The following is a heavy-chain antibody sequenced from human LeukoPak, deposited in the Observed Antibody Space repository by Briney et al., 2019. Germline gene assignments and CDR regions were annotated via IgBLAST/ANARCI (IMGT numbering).Heavy chain of an antibody. CDR1: GGSISSYY. CDR2: IYYSGST. Sequence: SETLSLTCTVSGGSISSYYWSWIRQPPGKGLEWIGYIYYSGSTNYNPSLKSRVTISVDTSKNQFSLKLSSVTAADTAVYYCARGGFWSGYYTPFDYWGQGTLVTVSS. V-gene: IGHV4-59*01. J-gene: IGHJ4*02. D-gene: IGHD3-3*01. CDR3: ARGGFWSGYYTPFDY.